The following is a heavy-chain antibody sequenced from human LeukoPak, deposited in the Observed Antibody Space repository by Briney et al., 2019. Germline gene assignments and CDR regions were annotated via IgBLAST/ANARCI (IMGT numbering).Heavy chain of an antibody. CDR2: IWYDGSNK. CDR3: ARDVTRSYYYYMGV. Sequence: GGSLRLSCAASGFTFSSYGMHWVRQAPGKGLEWVAVIWYDGSNKYYADSVKGRFTISRDNSKNTLYLQMNSLRAEDTAVYYCARDVTRSYYYYMGVWGKGTTVTVSS. J-gene: IGHJ6*03. CDR1: GFTFSSYG. V-gene: IGHV3-33*01. D-gene: IGHD2-21*02.